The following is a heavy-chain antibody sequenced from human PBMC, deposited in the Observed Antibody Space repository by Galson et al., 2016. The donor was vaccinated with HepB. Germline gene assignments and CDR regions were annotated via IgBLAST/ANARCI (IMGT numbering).Heavy chain of an antibody. Sequence: SLRLSCAASGFTVSSNYMSWVRQAPGKGLEWVSIIYSGGSTYFADSVKGRLTISRDNMKNSLFLQMHSLRADDTAMYYCTRGVTPGDWGQGTLVAVSS. CDR3: TRGVTPGD. V-gene: IGHV3-53*01. D-gene: IGHD4-23*01. CDR2: IYSGGST. J-gene: IGHJ4*02. CDR1: GFTVSSNY.